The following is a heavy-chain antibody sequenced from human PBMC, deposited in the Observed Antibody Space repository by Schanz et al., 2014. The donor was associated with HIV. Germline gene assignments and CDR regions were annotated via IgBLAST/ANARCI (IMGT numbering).Heavy chain of an antibody. J-gene: IGHJ5*02. D-gene: IGHD1-1*01. CDR3: ARENWDVAIGYS. CDR1: GFIFRNFW. CDR2: IKTDGSEQ. Sequence: EVQLVESGGGLIQPGGSLRLSCAASGFIFRNFWMTWVRQVPGKGLEWVAHIKTDGSEQRYVDSVKGRFTISRDNAKNSVYLQMNSLRGEDTAVYYCARENWDVAIGYSWGQGTLVAVSP. V-gene: IGHV3-7*01.